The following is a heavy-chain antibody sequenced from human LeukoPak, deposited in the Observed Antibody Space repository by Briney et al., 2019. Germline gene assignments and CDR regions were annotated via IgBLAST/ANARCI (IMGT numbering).Heavy chain of an antibody. Sequence: GGSLRLSCAASGFTFSSYAMSWVRQAPGKGLEWVSAISGSGGNTYYADSVRGRFTISRDNSKNTLYLQMNSLRAEDTAVYYCAKDLPYDSSGDAFDIWGQGTMVTVSS. D-gene: IGHD3-22*01. CDR3: AKDLPYDSSGDAFDI. CDR1: GFTFSSYA. V-gene: IGHV3-23*01. CDR2: ISGSGGNT. J-gene: IGHJ3*02.